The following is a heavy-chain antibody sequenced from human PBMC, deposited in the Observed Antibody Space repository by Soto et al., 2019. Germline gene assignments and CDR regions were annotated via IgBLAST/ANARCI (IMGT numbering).Heavy chain of an antibody. CDR1: DASMSGDY. CDR2: ISYSAGA. CDR3: ARDERDGYNYGEHFPF. V-gene: IGHV4-59*01. D-gene: IGHD1-1*01. Sequence: PSETLSLTCTVSDASMSGDYWSWVRQPPGRGLEWIGYISYSAGANYSPSLKSRVTISVDTSKHQFSLKLSSVTAADTAVYYCARDERDGYNYGEHFPFWSQGTLVTVSS. J-gene: IGHJ4*02.